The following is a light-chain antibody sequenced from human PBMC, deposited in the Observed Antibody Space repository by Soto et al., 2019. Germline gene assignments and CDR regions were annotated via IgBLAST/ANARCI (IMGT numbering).Light chain of an antibody. CDR1: QGIYSR. J-gene: IGKJ1*01. Sequence: DIPMTQSPSSVSASVGDTVTITCRSSQGIYSRLAWYQQRPGKAPHLLIFAASTLHSGVPPRFSGSGAGTDFTLTISSLQPEDLATYYCQHTYSTPRTFGQGTKVDIK. V-gene: IGKV1-12*01. CDR2: AAS. CDR3: QHTYSTPRT.